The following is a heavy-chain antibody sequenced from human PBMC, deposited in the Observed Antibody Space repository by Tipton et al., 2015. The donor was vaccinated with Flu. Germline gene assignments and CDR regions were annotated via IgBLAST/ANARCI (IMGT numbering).Heavy chain of an antibody. CDR2: IKQGGSEK. Sequence: SLRLSCATSGFTFSHYWMNWVRLAPGKGLEWVAKIKQGGSEKYYVDSVKGRFTISRDNGKDSLYLQMNSLRAEDTAVYFCARSSYSSSWFFDYWGQGTLVTVSS. CDR3: ARSSYSSSWFFDY. CDR1: GFTFSHYW. D-gene: IGHD6-13*01. J-gene: IGHJ4*02. V-gene: IGHV3-7*01.